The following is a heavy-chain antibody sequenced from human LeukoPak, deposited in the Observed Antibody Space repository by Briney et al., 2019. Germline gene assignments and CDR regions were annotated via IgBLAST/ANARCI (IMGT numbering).Heavy chain of an antibody. CDR3: VRDDGWAFDY. CDR2: ISIDSGTM. V-gene: IGHV3-48*02. D-gene: IGHD1-26*01. CDR1: GFTFSSYS. Sequence: PGGSLRLSCAASGFTFSSYSMNWVRQAPGGGPEWISYISIDSGTMHYADSVKGRFTISRDNDKNSLFLQVNSLRDDDTAVYYCVRDDGWAFDYWGQGTRVTVSS. J-gene: IGHJ4*02.